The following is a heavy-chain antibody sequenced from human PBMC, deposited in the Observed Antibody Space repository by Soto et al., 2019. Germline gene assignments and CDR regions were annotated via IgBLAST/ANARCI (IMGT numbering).Heavy chain of an antibody. CDR1: GFTFSSYA. V-gene: IGHV3-23*01. Sequence: GGSLRLSCAGSGFTFSSYAMSWVRQAPGKGLEWVSTMSGSGGRTNYADSVKGRFTIPRDNSKNTLYLHMNSMRAVVMAVYFCANDGVGSGSYYPYYFVYWGQVTLVTVSS. CDR3: ANDGVGSGSYYPYYFVY. D-gene: IGHD3-10*01. J-gene: IGHJ4*02. CDR2: MSGSGGRT.